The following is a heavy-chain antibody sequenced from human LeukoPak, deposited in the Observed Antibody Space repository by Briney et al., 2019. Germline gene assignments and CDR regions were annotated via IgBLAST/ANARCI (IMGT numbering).Heavy chain of an antibody. D-gene: IGHD6-19*01. V-gene: IGHV1-69*13. CDR2: IIPIFGTA. CDR1: GYTLTSYD. CDR3: ARERQWLVIFDY. J-gene: IGHJ4*02. Sequence: SVKVSCKASGYTLTSYDINWVRQATGQGLEWMGGIIPIFGTANYAQKFQGRVTITADESTSTAYMELSSLRSEDTAVYYCARERQWLVIFDYWGQGTLVTVSS.